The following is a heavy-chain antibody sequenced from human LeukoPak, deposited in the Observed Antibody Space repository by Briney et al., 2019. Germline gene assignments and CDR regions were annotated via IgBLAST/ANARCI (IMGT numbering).Heavy chain of an antibody. CDR1: GFTFSNYG. CDR3: AKDMTTAVAGTLFDC. CDR2: ISYDGSNK. V-gene: IGHV3-30*18. Sequence: GGSLRLSCAASGFTFSNYGIHWVRQAPGKGLEWVAVISYDGSNKYYADSVKGRFTISRDNSKNTLYLQMNSLRAEDTAVYYCAKDMTTAVAGTLFDCWGQGTLVTVSS. J-gene: IGHJ4*01. D-gene: IGHD6-19*01.